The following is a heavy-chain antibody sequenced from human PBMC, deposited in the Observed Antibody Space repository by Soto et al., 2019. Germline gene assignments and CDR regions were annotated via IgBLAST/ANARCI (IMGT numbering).Heavy chain of an antibody. CDR2: IKSKTDGGTT. J-gene: IGHJ4*02. Sequence: GGSLRLSCAASGFTFSNAWMNWVRQAPGKGLEWVGRIKSKTDGGTTDYAAPVKGRFTISRDDSKNTLYLQMNSLKTEDTAVYYCTTDLPNMVRGVIISFDYWGQGTPVPVSS. V-gene: IGHV3-15*07. CDR1: GFTFSNAW. D-gene: IGHD3-10*01. CDR3: TTDLPNMVRGVIISFDY.